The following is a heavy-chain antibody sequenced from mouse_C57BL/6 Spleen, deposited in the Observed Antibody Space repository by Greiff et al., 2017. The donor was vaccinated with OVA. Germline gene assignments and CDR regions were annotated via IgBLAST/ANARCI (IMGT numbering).Heavy chain of an antibody. V-gene: IGHV1-39*01. Sequence: VQLKESGPELVKPGASVKISCKASGYSFTDYNMNWVKQSNGKSLEWIGVINPNYGTTSYNQKFKGKATLTVDQSSSTAYMQLNSLTSEDSAVYYCARSAGGYDSYAMDYWGQGTSVTVSS. CDR2: INPNYGTT. CDR1: GYSFTDYN. J-gene: IGHJ4*01. CDR3: ARSAGGYDSYAMDY. D-gene: IGHD2-2*01.